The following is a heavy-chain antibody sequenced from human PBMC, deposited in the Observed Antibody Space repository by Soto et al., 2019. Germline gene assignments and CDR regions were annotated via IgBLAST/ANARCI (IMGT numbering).Heavy chain of an antibody. Sequence: GASVKVSCKASGYTFTSYGISWVRQAPGQGLEWMGWISAYNGNTNYAQKLQGRVTMTTDTSTSTAYMELRSLRSDDTAVYYCARDPRCSGGSCYSGYFVYWGQGTLVTVS. J-gene: IGHJ4*02. CDR2: ISAYNGNT. CDR3: ARDPRCSGGSCYSGYFVY. V-gene: IGHV1-18*01. CDR1: GYTFTSYG. D-gene: IGHD2-15*01.